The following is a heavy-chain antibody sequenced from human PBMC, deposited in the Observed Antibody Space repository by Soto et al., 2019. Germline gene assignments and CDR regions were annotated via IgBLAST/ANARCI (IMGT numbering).Heavy chain of an antibody. J-gene: IGHJ4*02. CDR2: IIPLFGTA. D-gene: IGHD3-22*01. Sequence: GAAVKVSCKASGGTFSTYAIDWVRHAPGQGLEWMGGIIPLFGTAKYAQNFQGRITITADESTNTAYMELRSLRSQDTAVYYCARGVHYDSSGYYYFYWGQGILVTVSS. CDR3: ARGVHYDSSGYYYFY. V-gene: IGHV1-69*13. CDR1: GGTFSTYA.